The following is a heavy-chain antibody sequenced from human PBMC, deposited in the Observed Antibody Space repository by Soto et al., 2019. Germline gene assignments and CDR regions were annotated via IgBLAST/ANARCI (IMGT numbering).Heavy chain of an antibody. Sequence: SETLSLTCTVSGGSISSYYWSWIRQPPGKGLEWIGYIYYSGSTNYNPSLKSRVTISVDTSKNQFSLKLSSVTAADTAVYYCARAEVAAAGALFDYWGQGTLVTVSS. D-gene: IGHD6-13*01. CDR3: ARAEVAAAGALFDY. CDR2: IYYSGST. J-gene: IGHJ4*02. CDR1: GGSISSYY. V-gene: IGHV4-59*01.